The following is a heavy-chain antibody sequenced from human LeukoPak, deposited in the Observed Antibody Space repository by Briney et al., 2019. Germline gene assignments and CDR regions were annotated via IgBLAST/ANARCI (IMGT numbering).Heavy chain of an antibody. V-gene: IGHV1-69*05. CDR2: IIPIFGTA. Sequence: GASVKVSCKASGGTFSSYAINWVRQAPGQGLESMGGIIPIFGTANYAQKFQGRVTITTDESTSTAYMELSSLRSEDTAVYYCARGGSSSWSNRLYFDYWGQGTLVTVSS. CDR1: GGTFSSYA. CDR3: ARGGSSSWSNRLYFDY. D-gene: IGHD6-13*01. J-gene: IGHJ4*02.